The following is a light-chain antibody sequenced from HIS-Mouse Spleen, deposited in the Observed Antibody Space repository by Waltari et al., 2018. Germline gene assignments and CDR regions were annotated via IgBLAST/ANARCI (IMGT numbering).Light chain of an antibody. CDR2: STR. Sequence: QTVVTQEPSFSVSPGGTVTLTCGLSSGSVSTSYYPSWYQQTPGQAPPTLIYSTRTRSSGVPDRFSGSILGNKAALTITGAQADDESDYYCVLYMGSGIWVFGGGTKLTVL. V-gene: IGLV8-61*01. CDR3: VLYMGSGIWV. J-gene: IGLJ3*02. CDR1: SGSVSTSYY.